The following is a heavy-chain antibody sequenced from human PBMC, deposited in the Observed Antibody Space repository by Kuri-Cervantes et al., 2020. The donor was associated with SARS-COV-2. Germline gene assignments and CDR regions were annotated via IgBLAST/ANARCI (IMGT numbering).Heavy chain of an antibody. Sequence: GGSLRLSCAASGFTFSSYGMHWVRQAPGKGLEWVAVIWYDGSNKYYADSVKGRFTISRDNSKNTLYLQMNSLRAEDTAVYYCARDTDYDILTGRNYYYYGMDVWGQGTTVTVSS. CDR2: IWYDGSNK. CDR1: GFTFSSYG. J-gene: IGHJ6*02. V-gene: IGHV3-33*01. D-gene: IGHD3-9*01. CDR3: ARDTDYDILTGRNYYYYGMDV.